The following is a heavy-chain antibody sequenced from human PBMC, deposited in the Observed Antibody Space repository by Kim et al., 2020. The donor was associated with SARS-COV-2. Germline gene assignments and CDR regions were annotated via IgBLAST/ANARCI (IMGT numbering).Heavy chain of an antibody. V-gene: IGHV3-23*01. CDR1: GFTFSSYA. Sequence: GGSLRLSCAASGFTFSSYAMSWVRQAPGKGLEWVSAISGSGGSTYYADSVKGRFTISRDNSKNTLYLQMNSLRAEDTAVYYCAKNSYYDSSGYYDYWGQGTLVTVSS. D-gene: IGHD3-22*01. CDR2: ISGSGGST. CDR3: AKNSYYDSSGYYDY. J-gene: IGHJ4*02.